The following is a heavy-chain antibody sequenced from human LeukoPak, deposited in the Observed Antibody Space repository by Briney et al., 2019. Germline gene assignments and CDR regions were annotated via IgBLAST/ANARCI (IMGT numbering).Heavy chain of an antibody. CDR3: ARGGPGTGMDY. CDR1: GFTFSSLW. V-gene: IGHV3-74*01. CDR2: ISNDEITT. D-gene: IGHD1-1*01. J-gene: IGHJ4*02. Sequence: GGSQRLSCVASGFTFSSLWMHWVRQAPGKGLVWVSRISNDEITTTYADSVKGRFTISRDNAKNTLYLQMNSLRAEDTAVYYCARGGPGTGMDYWGQGALVTVSS.